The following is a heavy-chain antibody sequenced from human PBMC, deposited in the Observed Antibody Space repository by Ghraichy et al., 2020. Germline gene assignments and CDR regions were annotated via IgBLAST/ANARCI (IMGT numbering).Heavy chain of an antibody. D-gene: IGHD2-2*01. CDR2: FDPEDGET. CDR3: ATFLFSPYCSSTSCYEYFQH. V-gene: IGHV1-24*01. J-gene: IGHJ1*01. Sequence: ASVKVSCKVSGYTLTELSMHWVRQAPGKGLEWMGGFDPEDGETIYAQKFQGRVTMTEDTSTDTAYMELSSLRSEDTAVYYCATFLFSPYCSSTSCYEYFQHWGQGTLVTVSS. CDR1: GYTLTELS.